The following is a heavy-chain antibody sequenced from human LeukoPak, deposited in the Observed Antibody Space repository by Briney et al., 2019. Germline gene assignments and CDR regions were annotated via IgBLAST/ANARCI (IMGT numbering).Heavy chain of an antibody. CDR2: ISGSTTTI. J-gene: IGHJ4*02. D-gene: IGHD5-12*01. V-gene: IGHV3-48*01. CDR3: ARGEWLRFY. CDR1: GFTFSSYS. Sequence: GGSLRLSCAASGFTFSSYSLNWVPQAPGKGLEWVSFISGSTTTIFYADSVKGRFTISRDNSKNTLYLQMNSLRAEDTAVYYCARGEWLRFYWGQGTLVTVSS.